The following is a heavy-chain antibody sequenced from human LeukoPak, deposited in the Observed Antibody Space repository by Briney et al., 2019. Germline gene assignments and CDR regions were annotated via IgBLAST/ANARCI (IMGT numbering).Heavy chain of an antibody. V-gene: IGHV3-23*01. D-gene: IGHD3-3*01. CDR2: LSSGGATT. Sequence: SGGSLRLSCAVSGFTFSSYAMSWVRQAPGKGLAWVSALSSGGATTYHADSVKGRFTISRDNYKNTLYLQMSSLRAEDTAVYYCAKVILGVNVPHWFDRWGQGTLVTVSS. CDR1: GFTFSSYA. CDR3: AKVILGVNVPHWFDR. J-gene: IGHJ5*02.